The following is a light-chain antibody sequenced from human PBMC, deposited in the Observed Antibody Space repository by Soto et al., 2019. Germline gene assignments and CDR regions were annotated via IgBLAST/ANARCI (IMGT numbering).Light chain of an antibody. J-gene: IGKJ4*01. Sequence: EIVMTQSPATLSVSPGERATLSCRASQSVSSNLAGYPQKPGQAPRLPIYVPSTRATGIPARFSGSGSGTEFTLTISSLQSEDFAVYYCQKYNNWPLTFGGGTKVEIK. CDR2: VPS. V-gene: IGKV3-15*01. CDR1: QSVSSN. CDR3: QKYNNWPLT.